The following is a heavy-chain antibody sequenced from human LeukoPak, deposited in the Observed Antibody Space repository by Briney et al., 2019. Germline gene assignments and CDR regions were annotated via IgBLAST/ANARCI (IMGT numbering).Heavy chain of an antibody. Sequence: GGSLRLSCAASGYRFSAYGLHWVRQAPGKGLEWVAVIWYHGNKRDYIDSVKGRFTISKDDSKNMLYLQMNGLRAEDSAIYYCARDGGIGIDYWGQGILVTVSS. J-gene: IGHJ4*02. CDR1: GYRFSAYG. V-gene: IGHV3-33*01. CDR2: IWYHGNKR. CDR3: ARDGGIGIDY. D-gene: IGHD2-15*01.